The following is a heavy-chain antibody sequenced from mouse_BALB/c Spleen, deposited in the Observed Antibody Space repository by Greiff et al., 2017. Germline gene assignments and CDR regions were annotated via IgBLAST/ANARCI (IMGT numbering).Heavy chain of an antibody. CDR1: GFTFSSYT. V-gene: IGHV5-12-2*01. CDR2: ISNGGGST. J-gene: IGHJ4*01. Sequence: EVKLVESGGGLVQPGGSLKLSCAASGFTFSSYTMSWVRQTPEKRLEWVAYISNGGGSTYYPDTVKGRFTISRDNAKNTLYLQMSSLKSEDTAMYYCARHEGLRVDYAMDYWGQGTSVTVSS. CDR3: ARHEGLRVDYAMDY. D-gene: IGHD2-4*01.